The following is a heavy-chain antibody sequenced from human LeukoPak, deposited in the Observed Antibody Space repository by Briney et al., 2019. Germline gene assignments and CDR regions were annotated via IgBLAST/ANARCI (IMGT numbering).Heavy chain of an antibody. J-gene: IGHJ4*02. Sequence: SQTLSLTCTVSGGSISSGGYYWSWIRQHPGKGLEWIGYIYYSGSTYYNPSLKSRVTISVDTSKNQFSLKLSSVTAADTAVYYCARDTTTDYCSSTSCYRVSYFDHWGQGTLVTVSS. V-gene: IGHV4-31*03. CDR2: IYYSGST. CDR1: GGSISSGGYY. D-gene: IGHD2-2*01. CDR3: ARDTTTDYCSSTSCYRVSYFDH.